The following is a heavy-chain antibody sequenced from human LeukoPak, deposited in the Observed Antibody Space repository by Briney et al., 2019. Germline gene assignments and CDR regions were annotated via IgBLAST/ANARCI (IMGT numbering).Heavy chain of an antibody. J-gene: IGHJ4*02. D-gene: IGHD2-2*01. Sequence: SETLSLICALYGGSFSGYYWSWIRQPPGKGLECLGEINQSGSTNYHPYLKSRVTISVDTSKNQFSLKLSSVTAADTAVYYCARGIRCSSTSCRPARFDYWGQGTLVTVSS. CDR2: INQSGST. V-gene: IGHV4-34*01. CDR1: GGSFSGYY. CDR3: ARGIRCSSTSCRPARFDY.